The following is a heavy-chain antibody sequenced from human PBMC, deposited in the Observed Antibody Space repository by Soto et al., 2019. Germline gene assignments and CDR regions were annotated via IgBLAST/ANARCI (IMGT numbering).Heavy chain of an antibody. CDR2: MNPNNNNT. Sequence: ASVKVSCKASGYTFTSYDINWARQATGQGLEWMGWMNPNNNNTGYAQKFQGRVTMTRNTSISTAYMELSSLKTEDTAVYYCSTDLLLTGLFDNWGQGTLVTVSS. CDR3: STDLLLTGLFDN. V-gene: IGHV1-8*01. J-gene: IGHJ4*02. CDR1: GYTFTSYD. D-gene: IGHD1-20*01.